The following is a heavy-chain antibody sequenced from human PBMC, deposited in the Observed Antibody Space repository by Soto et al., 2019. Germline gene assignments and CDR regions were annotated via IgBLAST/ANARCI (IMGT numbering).Heavy chain of an antibody. V-gene: IGHV4-39*01. CDR3: ARHERVAPPGYYYYYGMDV. CDR1: GASLSSSTNY. Sequence: SETLSLTCTVSGASLSSSTNYWRWIRQPPGKELEWIGSIYYSGSTYYNPSLKSRVSISVDRSKNQFSLKLSSVTAADTAVYYCARHERVAPPGYYYYYGMDVWGQGTTVTVS. D-gene: IGHD3-3*01. J-gene: IGHJ6*02. CDR2: IYYSGST.